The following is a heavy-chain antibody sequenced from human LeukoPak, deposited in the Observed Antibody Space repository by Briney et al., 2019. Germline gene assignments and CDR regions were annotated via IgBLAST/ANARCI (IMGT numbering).Heavy chain of an antibody. CDR2: INPRGGST. Sequence: GASVKVSCKASGYTFTSYYMHWVRQAPGQGLEWMGIINPRGGSTSYAQKFQGRVTMTRDMSTSTVYMELSSLRSEDTAVYYCARGEDIVVVPAARGGDYWGQGTLVTVSS. J-gene: IGHJ4*02. CDR3: ARGEDIVVVPAARGGDY. D-gene: IGHD2-2*01. CDR1: GYTFTSYY. V-gene: IGHV1-46*01.